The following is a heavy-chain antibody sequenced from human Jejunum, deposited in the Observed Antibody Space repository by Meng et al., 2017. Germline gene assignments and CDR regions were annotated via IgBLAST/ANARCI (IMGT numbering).Heavy chain of an antibody. CDR1: GFTFSDCD. D-gene: IGHD3-10*01. CDR2: IGTAGDT. J-gene: IGHJ4*02. V-gene: IGHV3-13*01. Sequence: GESLKTSCAASGFTFSDCDMYWVRQGTEKGLEWVSAIGTAGDTHYPGSVEGRFTISRENAKNSVYLQMNSLRAGDTAVYYCARGLGWGVVADYFDYWGQGILVNVSS. CDR3: ARGLGWGVVADYFDY.